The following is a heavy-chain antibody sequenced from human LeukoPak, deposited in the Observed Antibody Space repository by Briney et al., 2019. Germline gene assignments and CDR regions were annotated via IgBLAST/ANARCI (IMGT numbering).Heavy chain of an antibody. V-gene: IGHV3-21*01. CDR2: ISSSSSYI. CDR1: GFTFSSYS. J-gene: IGHJ4*02. CDR3: ARSQWELPGDFDY. D-gene: IGHD1-26*01. Sequence: GGSLRLSCAAPGFTFSSYSMNWVRQAPGKGLEWVSSISSSSSYIYYADSVKGRFTISRDNAKNSLYLQMNSLRAEDTAVYYCARSQWELPGDFDYWGQGTLVTVSS.